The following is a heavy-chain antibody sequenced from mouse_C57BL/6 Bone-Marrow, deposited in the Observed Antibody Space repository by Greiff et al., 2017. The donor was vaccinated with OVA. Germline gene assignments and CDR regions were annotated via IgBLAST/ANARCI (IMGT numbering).Heavy chain of an antibody. CDR1: GFTFSDYY. Sequence: EVQVVESGGGLVQPGGSLKLSCAASGFTFSDYYMYWVRQTPEKRLEWVAYISNGGGSTYYPDTVKGRFTISRDNAKNTLYLQMSRLKSEDTAMYYCARGYGNYNYYSMDYGGQGTSVTVSS. D-gene: IGHD2-10*02. CDR3: ARGYGNYNYYSMDY. J-gene: IGHJ4*01. V-gene: IGHV5-12*01. CDR2: ISNGGGST.